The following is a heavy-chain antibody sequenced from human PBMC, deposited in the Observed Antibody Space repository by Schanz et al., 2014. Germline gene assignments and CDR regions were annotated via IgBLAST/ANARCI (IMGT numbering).Heavy chain of an antibody. CDR2: ISYDGSSK. CDR1: GFTFRSYG. CDR3: ERDNESEVPAPRHDAFDV. V-gene: IGHV3-33*01. D-gene: IGHD2-2*01. Sequence: QAQLVESGGGVVQPGRSLRLSCVASGFTFRSYGMHWVRQAPGKGLEWVALISYDGSSKNHADSVQGRFTISRDNSKNEMYLKIKRGRAGDAVVYSCERDNESEVPAPRHDAFDVWGQGTVVTVSS. J-gene: IGHJ3*01.